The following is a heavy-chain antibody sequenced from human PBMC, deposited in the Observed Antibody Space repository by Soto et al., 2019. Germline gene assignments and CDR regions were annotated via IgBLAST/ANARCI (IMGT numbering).Heavy chain of an antibody. CDR1: GFTFSSYS. J-gene: IGHJ6*02. CDR3: ARDEIAAAPNYYYYYGMDV. V-gene: IGHV3-48*02. Sequence: GGSLRLSCAASGFTFSSYSMNWVRQAPGKGLEWVSYISSSSSTIYYADSVKGRFTISRDNAKNSLYLQMNSLRDEDTAVYYCARDEIAAAPNYYYYYGMDVWGQGTTVTVSS. CDR2: ISSSSSTI. D-gene: IGHD6-13*01.